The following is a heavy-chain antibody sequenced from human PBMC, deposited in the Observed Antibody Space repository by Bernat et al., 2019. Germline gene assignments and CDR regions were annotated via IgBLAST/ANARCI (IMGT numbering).Heavy chain of an antibody. J-gene: IGHJ3*02. CDR1: GFTLSSYS. CDR2: ISSSSSYI. Sequence: ELQLVESGGGLVKPGGSLRLSCAASGFTLSSYSMNWVRQAPGKGLEWVSYISSSSSYIYYADSVKGRFTISRDDAKNSLYLQMNSLRAEDTAVYYCARDEGSWEIAAVGFDIWGQGTVVTVSS. D-gene: IGHD6-13*01. CDR3: ARDEGSWEIAAVGFDI. V-gene: IGHV3-21*05.